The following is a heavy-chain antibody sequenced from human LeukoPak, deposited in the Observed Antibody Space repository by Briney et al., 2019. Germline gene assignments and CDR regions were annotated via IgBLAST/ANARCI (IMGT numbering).Heavy chain of an antibody. J-gene: IGHJ3*02. CDR2: ISAYNGNT. V-gene: IGHV1-18*01. D-gene: IGHD2-15*01. CDR1: GYTFTSYG. Sequence: ASVKVSCKASGYTFTSYGISWVRQAPGQGLEWMGWISAYNGNTNYAQKLQGRVTMTTDTSTSTAYMELRSLRSDDTAVYYCASIGYCSGGSCSLDAFDIWGQGTMVTVSS. CDR3: ASIGYCSGGSCSLDAFDI.